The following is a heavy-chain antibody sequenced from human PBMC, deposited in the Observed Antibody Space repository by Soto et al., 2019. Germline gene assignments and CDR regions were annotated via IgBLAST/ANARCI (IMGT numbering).Heavy chain of an antibody. CDR2: IYYSGST. V-gene: IGHV4-39*01. J-gene: IGHJ3*02. CDR1: GGSISSSSYY. Sequence: QLQLQESGPGLVKPSETLSLTCTVSGGSISSSSYYWGWIRQPPGKGLEWIGSIYYSGSTYYNPPLKSRVTISVDTSKNQFSLKLSSVTAADTAVYYCARHGEYCSGGSCYSDAFDIWGQGTMVTVSS. CDR3: ARHGEYCSGGSCYSDAFDI. D-gene: IGHD2-15*01.